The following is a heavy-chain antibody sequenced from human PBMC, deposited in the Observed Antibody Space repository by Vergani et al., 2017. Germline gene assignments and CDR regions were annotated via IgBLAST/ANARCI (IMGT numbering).Heavy chain of an antibody. CDR3: ARDRDGGGVIVYDSFDL. J-gene: IGHJ3*01. V-gene: IGHV4-39*02. D-gene: IGHD3-10*01. Sequence: QLQLQESGPGLVKPSATLSLTCSVSGASISSSNYYWGWIRQPPGKGLEWIASLYYSGSTYYNPSLKSRVTISVDTSKNQFSLKLSSVTAADTAGYFCARDRDGGGVIVYDSFDLWGPGAMVTVSS. CDR1: GASISSSNYY. CDR2: LYYSGST.